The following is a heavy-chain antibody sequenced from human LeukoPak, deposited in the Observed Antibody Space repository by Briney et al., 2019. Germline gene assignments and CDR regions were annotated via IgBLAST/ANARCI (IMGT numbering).Heavy chain of an antibody. CDR1: GFTFSTYS. CDR3: ARGVDGIGGLDY. D-gene: IGHD5-12*01. J-gene: IGHJ4*02. V-gene: IGHV3-48*02. CDR2: ISSSSTTI. Sequence: PGGSLRLSCAASGFTFSTYSMNWVRQAPGKGLEWVSYISSSSTTIYYADSVRGRFTISRDNAKNSLYLQMDSLRDEDTAAYYCARGVDGIGGLDYWGQGTLVTVSS.